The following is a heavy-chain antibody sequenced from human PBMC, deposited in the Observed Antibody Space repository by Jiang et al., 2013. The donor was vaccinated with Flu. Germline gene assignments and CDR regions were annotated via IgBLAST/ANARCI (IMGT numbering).Heavy chain of an antibody. V-gene: IGHV4-39*07. J-gene: IGHJ4*02. Sequence: PGLVKPSETLSLTCTVSDGPIITPKFYWGWIRQPPGKGLEWIGSISYGANTYYNPSLQSRVTLSVDVSKTQFSLRLSSVTAADTAIYYCVRSSAVLGIFWGQGTLASVSS. D-gene: IGHD6-19*01. CDR3: VRSSAVLGIF. CDR2: ISYGANT. CDR1: DGPIITPKFY.